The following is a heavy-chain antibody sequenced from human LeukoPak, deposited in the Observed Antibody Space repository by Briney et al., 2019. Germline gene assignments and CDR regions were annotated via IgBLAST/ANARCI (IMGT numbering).Heavy chain of an antibody. CDR2: IYYSGST. CDR1: GGSISSSNYY. Sequence: SETLSLTCTVSGGSISSSNYYWGWIRQPPGKGLEWIGYIYYSGSTNYNPSVKSRVAMSVDTSKKQFSLKLSSLTAADTAVYYCARGGTAVIAPYAFDIWGQGTMVTVSS. D-gene: IGHD4-23*01. V-gene: IGHV4-61*05. J-gene: IGHJ3*02. CDR3: ARGGTAVIAPYAFDI.